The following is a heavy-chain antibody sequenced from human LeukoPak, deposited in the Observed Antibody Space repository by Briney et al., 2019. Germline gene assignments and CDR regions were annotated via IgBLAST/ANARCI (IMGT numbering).Heavy chain of an antibody. J-gene: IGHJ4*02. Sequence: PGGSPRLSCAASGFTFSSYSMNWVRQAPGKGLEWISYISSSSSTIYYADSVKGRFTISRDNAKNSLYLQMNSLRAEDTAVYYCAVSYSSGWGAFDYWGQGTLVTVSS. V-gene: IGHV3-48*01. CDR2: ISSSSSTI. D-gene: IGHD6-19*01. CDR3: AVSYSSGWGAFDY. CDR1: GFTFSSYS.